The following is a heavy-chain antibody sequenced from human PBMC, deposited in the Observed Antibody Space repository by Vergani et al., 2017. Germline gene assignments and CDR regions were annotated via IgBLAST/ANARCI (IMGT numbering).Heavy chain of an antibody. CDR2: IKSKTYGGTT. CDR1: GFTFNKAW. Sequence: EVQLVESGGGLVKPGGSLRLSCAASGFTFNKAWMNWVRQAPGKGLEWVGRIKSKTYGGTTDYAAPVTGRFTISREDSKTTLYLEMNSLKTEDTAVYYCTTEDGSGCYGGYFDSWGQGTLVTVSS. CDR3: TTEDGSGCYGGYFDS. V-gene: IGHV3-15*01. D-gene: IGHD6-19*01. J-gene: IGHJ4*02.